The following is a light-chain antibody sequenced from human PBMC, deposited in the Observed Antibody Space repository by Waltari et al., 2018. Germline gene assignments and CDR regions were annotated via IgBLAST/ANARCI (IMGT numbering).Light chain of an antibody. CDR1: TSDVGDYNL. Sequence: QSALTQPASVSGTPGQSITISCTGTTSDVGDYNLVSWYQQHPGKAPKLMICVVVKRPSGVSDRFSGSKSGNTASLTFAGLQAEDEADYYCCSYAGSGTYVFGTGTKVTVL. CDR3: CSYAGSGTYV. CDR2: VVV. V-gene: IGLV2-23*02. J-gene: IGLJ1*01.